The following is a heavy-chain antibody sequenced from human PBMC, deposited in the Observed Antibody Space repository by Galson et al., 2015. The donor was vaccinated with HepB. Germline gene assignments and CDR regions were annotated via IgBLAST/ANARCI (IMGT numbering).Heavy chain of an antibody. Sequence: SLRLSCAASGFTFSGSAMHWVRQASGKGLEWVGRIRSKANSYATAYAASVKGRFTISRDDSKNTAYLQMNSLKTEDTAVYYCTRRLSGTRYHDYGAFDIWGQGTMVTVSS. V-gene: IGHV3-73*01. D-gene: IGHD4/OR15-4a*01. CDR1: GFTFSGSA. J-gene: IGHJ3*02. CDR3: TRRLSGTRYHDYGAFDI. CDR2: IRSKANSYAT.